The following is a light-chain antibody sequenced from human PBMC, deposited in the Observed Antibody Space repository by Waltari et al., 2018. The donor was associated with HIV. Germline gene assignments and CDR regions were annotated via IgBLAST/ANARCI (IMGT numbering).Light chain of an antibody. CDR3: ASNRLDYTLI. Sequence: QSALTQPASVSGFLGQSINISCTGISTDSRFYPYVYWYQQYPGKIPRLIIFDINNRPSGVSDPFSGSRSGNSASLTFSGLQSGDEAHYYCASNRLDYTLIFGGGTKLTVL. V-gene: IGLV2-14*03. CDR2: DIN. CDR1: STDSRFYPY. J-gene: IGLJ2*01.